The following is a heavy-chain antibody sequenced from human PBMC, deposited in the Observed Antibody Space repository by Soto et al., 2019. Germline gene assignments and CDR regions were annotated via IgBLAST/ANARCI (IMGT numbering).Heavy chain of an antibody. J-gene: IGHJ6*02. CDR1: GYSFTAFY. Sequence: ASVKVSCKASGYSFTAFYIHWVRQAPGKGLDWVGLVDPEDGEVKYAENFQGRLSITADTSVDTAYMQLNSLRSDDTADYYCAVQTTTTGGLLRNVYYGMDVWGQGTTVTVSS. V-gene: IGHV1-69-2*01. D-gene: IGHD2-8*02. CDR3: AVQTTTTGGLLRNVYYGMDV. CDR2: VDPEDGEV.